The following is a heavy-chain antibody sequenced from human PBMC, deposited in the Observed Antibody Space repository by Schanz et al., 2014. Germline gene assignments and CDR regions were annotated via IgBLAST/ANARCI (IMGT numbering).Heavy chain of an antibody. Sequence: QVQLQESGPGLVRPSETLSLTCTVSGVSISSFYWSWIRQSPGQGLEYFGYIYGGGSTSYNPPFKSRVTMTFDTSRNAFSLKLSSVTAADTAVYYCARSPGDFPGWFDSWGQGTLVTVSS. J-gene: IGHJ5*01. CDR2: IYGGGST. V-gene: IGHV4-4*08. CDR3: ARSPGDFPGWFDS. D-gene: IGHD4-17*01. CDR1: GVSISSFY.